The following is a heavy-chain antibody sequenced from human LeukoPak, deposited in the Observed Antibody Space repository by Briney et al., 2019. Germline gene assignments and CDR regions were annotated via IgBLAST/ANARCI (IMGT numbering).Heavy chain of an antibody. CDR3: ARMGDYHLVSFFDY. V-gene: IGHV1-18*01. J-gene: IGHJ4*02. D-gene: IGHD4/OR15-4a*01. CDR1: GYTFTSYG. Sequence: ASVKVSCKSSGYTFTSYGFSWVRQGPGQGLEWMGWISAYDGNTNYAQKLQGRVTMTTDTSTSTVYMELTSLRSDDTAVYYCARMGDYHLVSFFDYWGQGTLVTVSS. CDR2: ISAYDGNT.